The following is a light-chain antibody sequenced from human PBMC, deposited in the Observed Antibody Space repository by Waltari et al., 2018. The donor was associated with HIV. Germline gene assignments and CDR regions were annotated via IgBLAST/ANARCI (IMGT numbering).Light chain of an antibody. CDR3: LQYGRSPPIT. CDR1: QSVDSSY. CDR2: ATS. J-gene: IGKJ5*01. Sequence: EIALAPSPGTLSLSPGDRATLSCRTSQSVDSSYIAWYQQKAGQAPRLLIYATSTRATDIPDRVSGSGSGTDFTLTISRLEREDFAVYYCLQYGRSPPITFGQGTRLEIK. V-gene: IGKV3-20*01.